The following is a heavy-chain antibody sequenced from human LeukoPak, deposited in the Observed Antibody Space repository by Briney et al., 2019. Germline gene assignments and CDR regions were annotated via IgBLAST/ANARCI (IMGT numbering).Heavy chain of an antibody. Sequence: GESLKISCKGSGYSFTSYWIGSVRQMPGKGLEWMGIIYPGDSDTRYSPSFQGQVTISADKSISTAYLQWSSLKASDTAMYYCARPNYDSSGYYPNAFDIWGQGTMVTVSS. D-gene: IGHD3-22*01. CDR2: IYPGDSDT. J-gene: IGHJ3*02. CDR1: GYSFTSYW. V-gene: IGHV5-51*01. CDR3: ARPNYDSSGYYPNAFDI.